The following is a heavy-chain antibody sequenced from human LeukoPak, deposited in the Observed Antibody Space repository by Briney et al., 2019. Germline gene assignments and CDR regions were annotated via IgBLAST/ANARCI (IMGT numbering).Heavy chain of an antibody. V-gene: IGHV4-59*01. CDR1: GDSISSYY. J-gene: IGHJ6*03. Sequence: SETLSLTCSVSGDSISSYYWSWIRQPPGKGLEWIGYIYYGGSTNYNPSLKSRVTISVDTSNNQFSLKLSSVSAADTAVYYWGRFPIYRSGGTCYSFDYSHYMDVWGKGPTLTVPS. D-gene: IGHD2-15*01. CDR3: GRFPIYRSGGTCYSFDYSHYMDV. CDR2: IYYGGST.